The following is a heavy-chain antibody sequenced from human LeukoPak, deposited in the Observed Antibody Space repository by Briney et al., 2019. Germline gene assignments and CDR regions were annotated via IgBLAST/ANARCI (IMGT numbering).Heavy chain of an antibody. J-gene: IGHJ4*02. CDR1: GFTFSSYA. CDR2: ISYDGSNK. CDR3: ARDSGGFDY. Sequence: QAGGSLRLSCAASGFTFSSYAMHWVRQAPGKGLEWVAVISYDGSNKYYADSVKGRFTISRDNSKNTLYLQMNSLRAEDTAVYYCARDSGGFDYWGQGTLVTVSS. D-gene: IGHD3-16*01. V-gene: IGHV3-30*04.